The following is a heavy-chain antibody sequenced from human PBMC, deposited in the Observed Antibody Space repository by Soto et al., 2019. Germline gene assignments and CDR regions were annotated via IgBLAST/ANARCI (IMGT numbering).Heavy chain of an antibody. CDR2: IYPGDSDT. Sequence: GESLKISCKGSGYSFTSYWIGWVRQMPGKGLEWMGIIYPGDSDTRYSPSCQGQVTISADKSISTAYLQWSSLKASDTAMYYCARSSWLPYNWFDPWGQGTLVTVSS. V-gene: IGHV5-51*01. CDR3: ARSSWLPYNWFDP. CDR1: GYSFTSYW. D-gene: IGHD3-22*01. J-gene: IGHJ5*02.